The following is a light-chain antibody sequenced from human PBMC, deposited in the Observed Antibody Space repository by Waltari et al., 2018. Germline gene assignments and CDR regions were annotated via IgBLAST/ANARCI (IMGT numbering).Light chain of an antibody. CDR2: SNT. Sequence: QSVLTQPPSASGTPGQRVTFSCSGSSSNIGTYAVNWYQQLPGTAPKLLSYSNTKRPSGVPDRISASKSGTSASLAISGRQSEDEADYYCSTWDASLRGWVFGGGTKLTVL. V-gene: IGLV1-44*01. CDR1: SSNIGTYA. J-gene: IGLJ3*02. CDR3: STWDASLRGWV.